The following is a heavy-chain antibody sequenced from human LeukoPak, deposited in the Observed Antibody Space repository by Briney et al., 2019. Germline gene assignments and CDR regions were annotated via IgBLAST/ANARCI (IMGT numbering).Heavy chain of an antibody. CDR1: GFTFTNAW. V-gene: IGHV3-15*01. D-gene: IGHD3-16*01. CDR2: TKSKTDGETT. CDR3: SRGGPEAF. Sequence: GGSLRLSCAASGFTFTNAWMTWVRQAPGKGLEWVGRTKSKTDGETTDYAAPVKGRFTISRDDSKNTLYLQMNSLKIEDTAVYYCSRGGPEAFWGQGTLVTDSS. J-gene: IGHJ4*02.